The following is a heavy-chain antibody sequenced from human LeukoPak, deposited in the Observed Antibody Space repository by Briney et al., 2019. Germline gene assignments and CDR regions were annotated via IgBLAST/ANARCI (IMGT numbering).Heavy chain of an antibody. Sequence: GGSLRLSCVASGFTFSNLAMGWVRQASGKGLEWVSVISDSGGTTYYADSVKGRFTISRDNSRNTLYLQMNSLRVDDTAVYYCAKDARRYSGWYFFDHWGQGTLVTVSS. CDR2: ISDSGGTT. V-gene: IGHV3-23*01. J-gene: IGHJ4*02. D-gene: IGHD6-19*01. CDR3: AKDARRYSGWYFFDH. CDR1: GFTFSNLA.